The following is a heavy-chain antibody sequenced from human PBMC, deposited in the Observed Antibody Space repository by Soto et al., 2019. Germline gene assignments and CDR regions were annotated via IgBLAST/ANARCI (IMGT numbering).Heavy chain of an antibody. CDR1: GGSFSGYY. CDR2: INHSGST. Sequence: SETLSLTCAVYGGSFSGYYWSWIRQPPGEGLEWIGEINHSGSTNYNPSLKSRVTISVDTSKNQFSLKLSSVTAADTAVYYCARGLRCFGELAHDYWGQGTPVTVSS. J-gene: IGHJ4*02. CDR3: ARGLRCFGELAHDY. D-gene: IGHD3-10*01. V-gene: IGHV4-34*01.